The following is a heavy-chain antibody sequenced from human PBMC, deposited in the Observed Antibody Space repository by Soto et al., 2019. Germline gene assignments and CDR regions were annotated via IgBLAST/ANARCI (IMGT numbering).Heavy chain of an antibody. CDR1: GGTFSSYA. V-gene: IGHV1-69*13. CDR2: IIPIFGTA. CDR3: AGSPDMRYYFDY. J-gene: IGHJ4*02. Sequence: ASVKVSCKASGGTFSSYAISWVRQAPGQGLEWMGGIIPIFGTANYAQKFQGRVMITADESTSTAYMELSSLRSEDTAVYYCAGSPDMRYYFDYWGQGTLVTVSS.